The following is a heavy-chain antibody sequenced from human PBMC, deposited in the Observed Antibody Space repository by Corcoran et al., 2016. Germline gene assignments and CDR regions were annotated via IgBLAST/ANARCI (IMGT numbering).Heavy chain of an antibody. CDR3: ARGRGGGIVGATRFDY. D-gene: IGHD1-26*01. V-gene: IGHV4-34*01. CDR2: INHSGST. CDR1: GGSFSGYY. J-gene: IGHJ4*02. Sequence: QLQQWGAGLLKPSETLSLTCAVYGGSFSGYYWSWIRQPPGKGLEWIGEINHSGSTNYNPSLKSRVTISVDTSKNQFSLKLSSVTAADTAVYYCARGRGGGIVGATRFDYWGQGTLVTVSS.